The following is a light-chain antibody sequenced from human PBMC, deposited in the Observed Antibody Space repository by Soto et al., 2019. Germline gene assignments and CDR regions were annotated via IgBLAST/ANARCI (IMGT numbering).Light chain of an antibody. V-gene: IGKV3-11*01. CDR2: DAS. CDR1: QNIGNF. J-gene: IGKJ3*01. Sequence: EIVVTQSPSNMSLSPGERATLSCRASQNIGNFLAWYQHKPGQAPRLLIYDASKRATGIPARFSGSGSGTDFTLTISSLEPADFAVYYCQERTTWPPLFAFGPGTRVDIK. CDR3: QERTTWPPLFA.